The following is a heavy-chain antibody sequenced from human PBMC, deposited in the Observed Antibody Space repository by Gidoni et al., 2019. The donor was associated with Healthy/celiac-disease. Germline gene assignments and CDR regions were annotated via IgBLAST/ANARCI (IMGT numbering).Heavy chain of an antibody. CDR3: AKGAKLNYYDSSGYGY. J-gene: IGHJ4*02. V-gene: IGHV3-23*01. CDR2: ISGSGGST. Sequence: EVQLLESGGGLVQPGGSLRLSCAASGFTFSSYAMSWVRQAPGKGLEWVSAISGSGGSTYYADSVKGRFTISRDNSKNTLYLQMNSLRAEDTAVYYCAKGAKLNYYDSSGYGYWGQGTLVTVSS. D-gene: IGHD3-22*01. CDR1: GFTFSSYA.